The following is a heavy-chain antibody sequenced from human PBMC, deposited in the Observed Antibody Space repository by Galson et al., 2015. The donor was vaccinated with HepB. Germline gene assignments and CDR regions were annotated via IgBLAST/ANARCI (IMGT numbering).Heavy chain of an antibody. V-gene: IGHV1-18*01. J-gene: IGHJ4*02. CDR2: ISAYNGNT. D-gene: IGHD6-19*01. CDR1: GGTFSSYA. Sequence: SVKVSCKASGGTFSSYAISWVRQAPGQGLEWMGWISAYNGNTNYAQKLQGRVTMTTDTSTSTAYMELRSLRSDDTAVYYCARGLYPAGSRFGYWGQGTLVTVSS. CDR3: ARGLYPAGSRFGY.